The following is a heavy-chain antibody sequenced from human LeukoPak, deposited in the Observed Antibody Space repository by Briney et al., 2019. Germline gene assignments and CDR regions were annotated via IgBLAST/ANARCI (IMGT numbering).Heavy chain of an antibody. Sequence: PSETLSLTCTVSGGSISSSSYWWGWIRQPPGKGLEWIANIYYSGSTHYNPSLKSRVTISIEKSKNQFSLKLSSVTAADTAVYYCARNYYESSGYYPWNCDYWGQGTLVAVSS. CDR1: GGSISSSSYW. CDR2: IYYSGST. D-gene: IGHD3-22*01. CDR3: ARNYYESSGYYPWNCDY. V-gene: IGHV4-39*01. J-gene: IGHJ4*02.